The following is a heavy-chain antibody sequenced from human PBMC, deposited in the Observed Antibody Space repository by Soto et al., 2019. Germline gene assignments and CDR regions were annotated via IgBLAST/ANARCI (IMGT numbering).Heavy chain of an antibody. CDR1: GFTFSSDS. CDR3: AREGLTSDIDY. D-gene: IGHD1-20*01. CDR2: ISSSSSTI. V-gene: IGHV3-48*01. Sequence: EVQLVESGGGLVQPGGSLRLSCAASGFTFSSDSMNWVRQAPGKGLEWVSYISSSSSTIYYADSVKGRFTISRDNAKNSLYLQMNSLRAEDTAVYYCAREGLTSDIDYWGQGTLVTVSS. J-gene: IGHJ4*02.